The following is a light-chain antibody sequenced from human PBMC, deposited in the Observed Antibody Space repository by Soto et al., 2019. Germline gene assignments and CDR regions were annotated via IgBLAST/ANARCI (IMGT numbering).Light chain of an antibody. CDR3: QVWDSSSDHVV. V-gene: IGLV3-21*04. Sequence: SYELTQPPSVSVAPGETARITCGGDNIGSKSVHWYQQKAGQAPVVVIYYDTDRPSGIPERFSGSNSASTATLTISGVEAGDEADFYWQVWDSSSDHVVFGGGTKVTVL. CDR1: NIGSKS. J-gene: IGLJ2*01. CDR2: YDT.